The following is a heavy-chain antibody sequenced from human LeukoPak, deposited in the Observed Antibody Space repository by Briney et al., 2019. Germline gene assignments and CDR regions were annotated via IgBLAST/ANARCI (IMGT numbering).Heavy chain of an antibody. CDR1: GFTVSSNY. V-gene: IGHV3-53*01. J-gene: IGHJ3*02. Sequence: PGGSLRLSCAATGFTVSSNYMSWVRQAPGKGLEWVSVIYSGGSTYYADSVKGRFTISRDNSKNTLYLQMNSLRAEDTAVYYCARDLTSYDYVWGSYRHDAFDIWGQGTMVTVSS. D-gene: IGHD3-16*02. CDR3: ARDLTSYDYVWGSYRHDAFDI. CDR2: IYSGGST.